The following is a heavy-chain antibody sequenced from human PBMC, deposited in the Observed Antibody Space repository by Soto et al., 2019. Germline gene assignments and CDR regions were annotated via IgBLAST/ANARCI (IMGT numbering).Heavy chain of an antibody. J-gene: IGHJ4*02. D-gene: IGHD3-16*02. CDR1: GFTFSIYW. V-gene: IGHV3-74*01. CDR3: VRYPRSVGGSYRPDY. CDR2: INSDGSIT. Sequence: WGSLRLSCAASGFTFSIYWMHWVRQVPEKGLVWVSRINSDGSITNYADAVKGRFTISRDNVKNTLYLQMNSLRAEDTAVYYCVRYPRSVGGSYRPDYWGQGTMVTVSS.